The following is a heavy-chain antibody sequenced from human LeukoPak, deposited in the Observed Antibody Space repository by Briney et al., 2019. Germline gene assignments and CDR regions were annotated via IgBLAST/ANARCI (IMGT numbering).Heavy chain of an antibody. CDR3: ARGSDYYYYGMDV. CDR1: GGTFSSYA. CDR2: IIPIFGTA. J-gene: IGHJ6*02. V-gene: IGHV1-69*01. Sequence: SVKVSCKASGGTFSSYAISWARQAPGQGLEWMGGIIPIFGTANYAQKFQGRVTITADESTSTAYMELSSLRSEDTAVYYCARGSDYYYYGMDVWGQGTTVTVSS.